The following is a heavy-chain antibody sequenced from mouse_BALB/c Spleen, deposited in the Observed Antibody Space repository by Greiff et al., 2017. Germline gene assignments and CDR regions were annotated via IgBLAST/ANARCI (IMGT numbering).Heavy chain of an antibody. CDR2: ISSGSSTI. CDR3: ARTLYDYDAMDY. CDR1: GFTFSSFG. D-gene: IGHD2-3*01. Sequence: EVHLVESGGGLVQPGGSRKLSCAASGFTFSSFGMHWVRQAPEKGLEWVAYISSGSSTIYYADTVKGRFTISRDNPKNTLFLQMTSLRSEDTAMYYCARTLYDYDAMDYWGQGTSVTVSS. J-gene: IGHJ4*01. V-gene: IGHV5-17*02.